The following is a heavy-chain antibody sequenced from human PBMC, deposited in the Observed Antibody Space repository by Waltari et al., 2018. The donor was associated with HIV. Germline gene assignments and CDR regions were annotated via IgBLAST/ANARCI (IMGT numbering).Heavy chain of an antibody. V-gene: IGHV3-13*04. CDR3: ARGRGYCSGGSCYSDY. D-gene: IGHD2-15*01. CDR2: IGTAGDT. Sequence: EVQLVESGGGVVQPGGSLRLSCAASGFTFSSSDMHWLPHATGKGLEWVSAIGTAGDTYYPGSVKGRFTISRENAKNSLYLQMNSLRAGDTAVYYCARGRGYCSGGSCYSDYWGQGTLVTVSS. J-gene: IGHJ4*02. CDR1: GFTFSSSD.